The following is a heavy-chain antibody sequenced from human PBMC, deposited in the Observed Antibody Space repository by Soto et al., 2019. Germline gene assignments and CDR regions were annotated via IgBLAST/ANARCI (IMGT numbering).Heavy chain of an antibody. CDR1: GYTFTSYD. J-gene: IGHJ3*02. Sequence: ASVKVSCKAAGYTFTSYDINWVRQATGQGLEWMGWMNPNSGNTGYAQKFQGRVTMTRNTSISTAYMELSSLRSEDTAVYYCARGHVVPGVIADAAFDICGQATIVTVSS. D-gene: IGHD3-10*01. V-gene: IGHV1-8*01. CDR3: ARGHVVPGVIADAAFDI. CDR2: MNPNSGNT.